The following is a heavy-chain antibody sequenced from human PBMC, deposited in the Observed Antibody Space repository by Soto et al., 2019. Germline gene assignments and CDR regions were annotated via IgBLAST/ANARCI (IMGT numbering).Heavy chain of an antibody. CDR1: GYTFTSYA. J-gene: IGHJ5*02. D-gene: IGHD3-10*01. CDR3: AILWFGEPTLNWFDP. V-gene: IGHV1-3*01. CDR2: INAGNGNT. Sequence: GASVKVSCKASGYTFTSYAMHWVRQAPGQRLERMGWINAGNGNTKYSQKFQGRVTITRDTSASTAYMELSSLRSEDTAVYYCAILWFGEPTLNWFDPWGQGTLVTVSS.